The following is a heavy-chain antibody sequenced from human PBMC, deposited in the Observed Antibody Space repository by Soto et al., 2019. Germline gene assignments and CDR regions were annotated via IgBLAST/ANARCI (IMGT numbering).Heavy chain of an antibody. CDR1: GGAISGYY. Sequence: SETLSLTCTVSGGAISGYYWTWVRQPAGKGLEWIGRIYSSGGTKYNPSLKSRVDMSLDMSKNQFSLRLSTVTAADTAVYYCARGQRFSDSFDPWGQGTLVTVSS. CDR3: ARGQRFSDSFDP. D-gene: IGHD3-3*01. CDR2: IYSSGGT. J-gene: IGHJ5*02. V-gene: IGHV4-4*07.